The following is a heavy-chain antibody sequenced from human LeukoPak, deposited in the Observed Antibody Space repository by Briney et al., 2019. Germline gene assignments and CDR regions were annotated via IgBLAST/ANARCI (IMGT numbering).Heavy chain of an antibody. Sequence: ASVKVSCKASGYTFTGYYMHWVRQAPGQGLEWMGIINPSGGSTSYAQKFQGRVTMTRDTSTSTVYMELSSLRSEDTAVYYCARDFATPPHPYYGSGSYSWYFDLWGRGTLVTVSS. D-gene: IGHD3-10*01. CDR1: GYTFTGYY. CDR3: ARDFATPPHPYYGSGSYSWYFDL. CDR2: INPSGGST. J-gene: IGHJ2*01. V-gene: IGHV1-46*01.